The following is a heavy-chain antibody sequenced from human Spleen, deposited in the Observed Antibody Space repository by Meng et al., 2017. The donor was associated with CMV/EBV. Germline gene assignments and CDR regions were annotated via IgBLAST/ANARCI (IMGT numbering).Heavy chain of an antibody. J-gene: IGHJ4*02. CDR2: IYSGGSST. D-gene: IGHD2-2*01. CDR3: AKDLASYQSEYYFDY. V-gene: IGHV3-23*03. CDR1: GFSLSGYV. Sequence: GESLKISCATSGFSLSGYVMSWVRQAPGKGLEWVSVIYSGGSSTYYADSVKGRFTISRDNSKNTLYIQMNSLRAEDTAVYYCAKDLASYQSEYYFDYWGQGTLVTVSS.